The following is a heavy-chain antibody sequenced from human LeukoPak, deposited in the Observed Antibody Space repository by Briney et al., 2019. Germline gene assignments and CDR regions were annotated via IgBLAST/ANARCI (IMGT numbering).Heavy chain of an antibody. CDR3: AKGGRDIVVVPAAWG. Sequence: GASLRLSCAPSGFTFSSYAVSWVRQAPGEGLGWVSAIIGCGGSTYYADSVEGRLTICRDNSKNTLYLQMNSLRAEDTAVYYCAKGGRDIVVVPAAWGWGQRTLVTVSS. V-gene: IGHV3-23*01. CDR1: GFTFSSYA. CDR2: IIGCGGST. D-gene: IGHD2-2*01. J-gene: IGHJ4*02.